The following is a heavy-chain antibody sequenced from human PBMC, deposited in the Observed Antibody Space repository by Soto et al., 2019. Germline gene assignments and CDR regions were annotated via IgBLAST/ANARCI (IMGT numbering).Heavy chain of an antibody. CDR3: ATGTEDMIGTSGWCNWLDP. D-gene: IGHD6-19*01. CDR1: GFTFSSSA. Sequence: EVQLLESGGGLVQPGGSLRLSCAASGFTFSSSAMSWVRQAPGKGLEWVSAMRGNNGNTHYAESVKGRVTISRDNSKNRVYLKMNLLIDENTAGYYGATGTEDMIGTSGWCNWLDPWGQGTLVIVSS. CDR2: MRGNNGNT. J-gene: IGHJ5*02. V-gene: IGHV3-23*01.